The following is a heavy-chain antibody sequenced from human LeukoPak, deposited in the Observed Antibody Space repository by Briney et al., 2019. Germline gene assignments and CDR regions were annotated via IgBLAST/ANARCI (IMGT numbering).Heavy chain of an antibody. CDR3: ARLGYSYGQYYFDH. V-gene: IGHV3-74*01. CDR2: INSDGSST. D-gene: IGHD5-18*01. J-gene: IGHJ4*02. Sequence: GGSLRLSCAASGFTFSNYWMQWVRQAPGKGLVWVSRINSDGSSTSYADSVKGRFTISRDNAKNTLYLQMNSLRAEDTAVYYCARLGYSYGQYYFDHWGQGTLVTVSS. CDR1: GFTFSNYW.